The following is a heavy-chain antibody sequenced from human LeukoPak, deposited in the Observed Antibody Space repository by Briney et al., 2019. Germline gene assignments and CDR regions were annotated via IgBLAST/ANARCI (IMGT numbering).Heavy chain of an antibody. CDR1: GFTFSGYA. V-gene: IGHV3-23*01. CDR3: ARKTYYYDSGSYSKSYYFDY. J-gene: IGHJ4*02. Sequence: GGSLRLSCAASGFTFSGYAMSWVRQAPGKGLEWVSGISGSGSSTYYADSVKGRFTISRDNAKNSLFLQLNSLRAEDTAVYYCARKTYYYDSGSYSKSYYFDYWGQGTLVTVSS. D-gene: IGHD3-10*01. CDR2: ISGSGSST.